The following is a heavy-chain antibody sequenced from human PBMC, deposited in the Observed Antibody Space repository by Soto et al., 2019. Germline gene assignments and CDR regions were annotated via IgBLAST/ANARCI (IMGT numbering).Heavy chain of an antibody. V-gene: IGHV4-31*03. D-gene: IGHD2-21*02. CDR1: GGSISSGGYY. J-gene: IGHJ6*03. Sequence: SETLSLTCTVSGGSISSGGYYWSWIRQHPGKGLEWIGYIYYSGSTYYNPSLKSRVTISVDTSKNQFSLKLSSVTAADTAVYYCAREVNVAVTYYYYYYMDVWGKGTTVTDSS. CDR3: AREVNVAVTYYYYYYMDV. CDR2: IYYSGST.